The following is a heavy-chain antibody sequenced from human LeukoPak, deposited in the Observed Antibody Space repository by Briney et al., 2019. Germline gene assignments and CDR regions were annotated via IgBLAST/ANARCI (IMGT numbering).Heavy chain of an antibody. V-gene: IGHV4-38-2*01. J-gene: IGHJ4*02. CDR3: ARGVLRYFDWLDY. CDR2: IYHSGST. Sequence: SETLSLTCAVSGYSISSGYYWGWIRQPPGKGLEWIGSIYHSGSTYYNPSHKSRVTISVDTSKNQFSLKLSSVTAADTAVYYCARGVLRYFDWLDYWGQGTLVTVSS. D-gene: IGHD3-9*01. CDR1: GYSISSGYY.